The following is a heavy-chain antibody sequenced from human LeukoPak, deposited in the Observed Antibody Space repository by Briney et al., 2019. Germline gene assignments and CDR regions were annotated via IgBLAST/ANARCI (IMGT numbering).Heavy chain of an antibody. CDR2: IYYSGST. Sequence: SETLSLTCTVSGGSVRSGSYYWSWIRQPPGRVLEWIGYIYYSGSTNYNPSLKSRVTISVDTSKNQFSLKLSSVTAADTAVYYCASHSDGSGWYGEGLDYWGQGTLVTVSS. J-gene: IGHJ4*02. CDR3: ASHSDGSGWYGEGLDY. V-gene: IGHV4-61*01. D-gene: IGHD6-19*01. CDR1: GGSVRSGSYY.